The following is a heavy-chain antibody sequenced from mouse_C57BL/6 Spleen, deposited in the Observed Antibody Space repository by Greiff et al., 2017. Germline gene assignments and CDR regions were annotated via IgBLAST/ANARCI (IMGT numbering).Heavy chain of an antibody. V-gene: IGHV1-7*01. CDR2: INPSSGYP. D-gene: IGHD1-1*01. CDR1: GYTFTSYW. J-gene: IGHJ2*01. CDR3: ASDYYGSSYYFDY. Sequence: QVQLQQSGAELAKPGASVKLSCKASGYTFTSYWMHWVKQRPGQGLEWIGYINPSSGYPKYNQKFKDKATLTADKSSSTAYMQLSSLTYEDSAVYYCASDYYGSSYYFDYWGQGTTLTVSS.